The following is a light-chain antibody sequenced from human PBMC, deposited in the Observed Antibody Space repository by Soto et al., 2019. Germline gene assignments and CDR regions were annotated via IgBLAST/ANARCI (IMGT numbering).Light chain of an antibody. CDR3: CSYAGSSTVV. V-gene: IGLV2-23*03. Sequence: QSALTQPASVSGSPGQSITISCTGTSSDVGSYNLVSWYQHHPAKAPRLMIYEGSKRPSGVSNRFSGSKSENTASLTISGLLAEDEAAYYCCSYAGSSTVVFGGGTQLTVL. CDR1: SSDVGSYNL. CDR2: EGS. J-gene: IGLJ2*01.